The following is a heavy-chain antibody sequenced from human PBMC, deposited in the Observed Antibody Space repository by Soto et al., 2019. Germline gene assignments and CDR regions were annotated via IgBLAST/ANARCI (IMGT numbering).Heavy chain of an antibody. Sequence: GGSLRLSCAASGFTFSDYYMSWIRQAPGKGLEWVSYISSSGSTIYYADSVKGRFTISRDNAKNSLYLQMKSLRAEDTAVYYCAVSTGLIGYYGMDVWGQGTTVTVSS. J-gene: IGHJ6*02. CDR1: GFTFSDYY. D-gene: IGHD2-2*01. V-gene: IGHV3-11*01. CDR2: ISSSGSTI. CDR3: AVSTGLIGYYGMDV.